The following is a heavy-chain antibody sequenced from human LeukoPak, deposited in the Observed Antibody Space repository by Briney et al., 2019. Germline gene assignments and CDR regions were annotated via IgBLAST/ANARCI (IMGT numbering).Heavy chain of an antibody. Sequence: PGGSLRLSCGASGFSFSTYWMDWVRQAPGKGLEWVASIKEDGSRADYVDSVRGRFTVSRDNIKNSLFLQMNSLRVDDTAVYYCASDRAFSQFDYWGQGTLVTVSS. CDR1: GFSFSTYW. CDR3: ASDRAFSQFDY. V-gene: IGHV3-7*01. CDR2: IKEDGSRA. J-gene: IGHJ4*02. D-gene: IGHD3-10*01.